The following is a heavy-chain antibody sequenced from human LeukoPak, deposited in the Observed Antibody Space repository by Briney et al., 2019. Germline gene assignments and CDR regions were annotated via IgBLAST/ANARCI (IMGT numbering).Heavy chain of an antibody. CDR3: ARDPAEYSGYVPLDY. Sequence: PSETLSLTCTVSGGSTSSGSYYWSWIRQPAGKGLEWIGRIYTSGSTNYNPSLKSRVTISVDTSKNQFSLKLSSVTAADTAVYYCARDPAEYSGYVPLDYWGQGTLVTVSS. V-gene: IGHV4-61*02. CDR1: GGSTSSGSYY. D-gene: IGHD5-12*01. CDR2: IYTSGST. J-gene: IGHJ4*02.